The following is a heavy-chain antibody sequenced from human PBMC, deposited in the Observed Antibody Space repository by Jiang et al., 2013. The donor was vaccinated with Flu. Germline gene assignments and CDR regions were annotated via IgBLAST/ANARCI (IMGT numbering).Heavy chain of an antibody. CDR3: ARGRYYYDSRGYSIDY. J-gene: IGHJ4*02. Sequence: QLVESGAEVKKPGASVKVSCKASGYTFTNYDINWVRQATGQGLEWMGWMNPNSGNTGYAQKFQGRVTMTRNTSITTAYMELSSLRSEDTAVYYCARGRYYYDSRGYSIDYWGQGTLVTVSS. D-gene: IGHD3-22*01. V-gene: IGHV1-8*01. CDR2: MNPNSGNT. CDR1: GYTFTNYD.